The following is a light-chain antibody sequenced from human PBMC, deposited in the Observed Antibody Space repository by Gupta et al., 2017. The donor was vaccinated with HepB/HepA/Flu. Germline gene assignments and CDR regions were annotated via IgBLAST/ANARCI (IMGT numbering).Light chain of an antibody. CDR2: KDT. V-gene: IGLV3-25*03. CDR3: QSEDSSGTSVV. Sequence: SYELTQPPSVSVSPGQTARITCSGDALRNKFVCWYQQKPGQAPVLLSYKDTQRPSGIPERISGSSSGATVTLTISGVQSEDEADYYCQSEDSSGTSVVFGGGTKLTVL. CDR1: ALRNKF. J-gene: IGLJ2*01.